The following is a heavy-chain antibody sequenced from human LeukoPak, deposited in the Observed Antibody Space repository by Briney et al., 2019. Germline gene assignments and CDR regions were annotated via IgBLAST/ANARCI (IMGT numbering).Heavy chain of an antibody. Sequence: SETLSLTCTVSGGSISSSSYYWSWIRQPPGKGLEWIAYVYATGTTNYNPSLKTRATISIDTSKNQLSLTLTSLTATDTAVYYCARVGSGGAWFDFWGQGALVSISS. D-gene: IGHD6-19*01. CDR3: ARVGSGGAWFDF. CDR1: GGSISSSSYY. J-gene: IGHJ4*02. V-gene: IGHV4-61*01. CDR2: VYATGTT.